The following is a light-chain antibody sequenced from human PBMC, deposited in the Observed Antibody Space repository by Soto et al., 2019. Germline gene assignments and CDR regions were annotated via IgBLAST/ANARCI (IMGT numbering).Light chain of an antibody. Sequence: EVILTQSPGTLSLSPGERGTLSCRASQSINSAHLVWYQQKPGQAPRLLIYGAYSRATGIPDRFSGSGSGTDFTLTISRLEPEDFAVYYCQHYDGSPLTFGGGNKVELK. CDR2: GAY. CDR3: QHYDGSPLT. CDR1: QSINSAH. V-gene: IGKV3-20*01. J-gene: IGKJ4*01.